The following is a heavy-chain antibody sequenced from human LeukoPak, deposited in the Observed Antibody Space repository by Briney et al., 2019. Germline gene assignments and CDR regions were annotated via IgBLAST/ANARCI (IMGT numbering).Heavy chain of an antibody. Sequence: PGGSLRLSCAASGFTFSSYGMHWVRQAPGKGLEWVAFIRYDGSNKYYADSVKGRFTISRDNSKNTLYLQMNSLRAEDTALYYCAKSPGYYYYYGMDVWGQGTTVTVSS. V-gene: IGHV3-30*02. CDR3: AKSPGYYYYYGMDV. J-gene: IGHJ6*02. CDR1: GFTFSSYG. CDR2: IRYDGSNK.